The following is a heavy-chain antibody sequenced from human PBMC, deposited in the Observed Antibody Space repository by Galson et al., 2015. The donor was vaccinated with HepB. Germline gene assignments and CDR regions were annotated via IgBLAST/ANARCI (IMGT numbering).Heavy chain of an antibody. CDR1: GFTFSSYA. CDR3: AREGVDTAIWCFDY. V-gene: IGHV3-30*04. J-gene: IGHJ4*02. Sequence: SLRLSCAASGFTFSSYAMHWVRQAPGKGLEWVAVISYDGSNKYYADSVKGRFTISRDNSKNTLYLQMNSLRAEDTAVYYCAREGVDTAIWCFDYWGQGTLVTVSS. D-gene: IGHD5-18*01. CDR2: ISYDGSNK.